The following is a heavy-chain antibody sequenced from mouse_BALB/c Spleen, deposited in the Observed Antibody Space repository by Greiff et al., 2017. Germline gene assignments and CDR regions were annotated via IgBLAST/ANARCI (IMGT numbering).Heavy chain of an antibody. CDR2: ISSGGST. CDR3: ARVYGSSYYFDY. D-gene: IGHD1-1*01. V-gene: IGHV5-6-5*01. J-gene: IGHJ2*01. CDR1: GFTFSSYA. Sequence: EVQVVESGGGLVKPGGSLKLSCAASGFTFSSYAMSWVRQTPEKRLEWVASISSGGSTYYPDSVKGRFTISRDNARNILYLQMSSLRSEDTAMYYCARVYGSSYYFDYWGQGTTLTVSS.